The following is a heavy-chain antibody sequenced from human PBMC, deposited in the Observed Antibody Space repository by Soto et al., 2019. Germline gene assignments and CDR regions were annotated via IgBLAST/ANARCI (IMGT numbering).Heavy chain of an antibody. J-gene: IGHJ4*02. Sequence: SETPSLTCAVSGASFTSNDWWTWVRQPPGRGLEWIGEIYRTGSTNYNPSLKSRVTISLDKSENQFSLKVTSLTAADTAVYYCASRDPGTSVDYWGQGTLVTVSS. D-gene: IGHD1-7*01. CDR3: ASRDPGTSVDY. CDR1: GASFTSNDW. CDR2: IYRTGST. V-gene: IGHV4-4*02.